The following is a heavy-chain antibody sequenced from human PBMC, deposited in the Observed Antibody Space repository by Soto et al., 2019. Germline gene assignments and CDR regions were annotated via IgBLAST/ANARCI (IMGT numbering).Heavy chain of an antibody. CDR1: GGSFSGYY. CDR3: ARGRGYSGDESFSSYYYYYMDV. CDR2: INHSGST. Sequence: SETLSLTCAVYGGSFSGYYWSWIRQPPGKGLEWIGEINHSGSTNYNPSLKSRVTISVDTSKNQFSPKLSSVTAADTAVYYCARGRGYSGDESFSSYYYYYMDVWGKGTTVTVSS. J-gene: IGHJ6*03. V-gene: IGHV4-34*01. D-gene: IGHD5-12*01.